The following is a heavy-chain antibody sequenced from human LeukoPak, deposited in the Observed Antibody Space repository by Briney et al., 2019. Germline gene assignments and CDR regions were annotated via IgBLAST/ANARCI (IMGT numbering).Heavy chain of an antibody. D-gene: IGHD2-21*02. CDR3: ARGVTPFDY. CDR2: MFYDGST. CDR1: GGSISGSPYY. Sequence: SETLSPTCTVAGGSISGSPYYWGWIRQPPGKGLEWIGSMFYDGSTYDNPSLKSRVTMSVDTSKNQFSLKLSSVTAADTAVYYCARGVTPFDYWGQGTLVTVSS. V-gene: IGHV4-39*01. J-gene: IGHJ4*02.